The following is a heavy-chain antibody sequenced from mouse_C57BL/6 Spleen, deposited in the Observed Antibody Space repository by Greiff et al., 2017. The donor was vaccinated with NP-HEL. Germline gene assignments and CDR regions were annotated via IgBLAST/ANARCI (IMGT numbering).Heavy chain of an antibody. V-gene: IGHV1-61*01. CDR2: IYPSDSET. Sequence: VQLQQPGAELVRPGSSVKLSCKASGYTFTSYWMDWVKQRPGQGLEWIGNIYPSDSETHYNQKFKDKATLTVDKSSSTAYMQLSSLTSEDSAVYYCARGDGYRFFAYWGQGTLVTVSA. CDR3: ARGDGYRFFAY. CDR1: GYTFTSYW. D-gene: IGHD2-3*01. J-gene: IGHJ3*01.